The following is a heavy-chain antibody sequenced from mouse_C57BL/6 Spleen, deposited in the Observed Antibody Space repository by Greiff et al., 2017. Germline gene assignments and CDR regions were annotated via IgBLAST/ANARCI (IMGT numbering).Heavy chain of an antibody. CDR2: INRSSGYT. J-gene: IGHJ2*01. D-gene: IGHD2-3*01. CDR1: GYTFTSYT. Sequence: QVKLQQSGAGLVRPGASVKMSCTASGYTFTSYTMPWVQQRPGKGLEWIGDINRSSGYTKYPEKFKGKATLTADNSSSTAYMQLSSLTSEDSAVYYCADFYAGYAFDYWGQGTTVTVSS. V-gene: IGHV1-4*01. CDR3: ADFYAGYAFDY.